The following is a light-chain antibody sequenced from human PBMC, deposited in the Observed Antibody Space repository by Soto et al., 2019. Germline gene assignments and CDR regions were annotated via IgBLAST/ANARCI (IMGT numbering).Light chain of an antibody. Sequence: EIGLTQPPGTLSLSPGERATLSCRASQSVSSNDLARYQPKPGKGPRLLIYAASSRATGILDRFSGSGSGTDFTLTIGGLEPEDSALYYCQKYGSAFTFGPGTKVEI. J-gene: IGKJ3*01. CDR2: AAS. V-gene: IGKV3-20*01. CDR1: QSVSSND. CDR3: QKYGSAFT.